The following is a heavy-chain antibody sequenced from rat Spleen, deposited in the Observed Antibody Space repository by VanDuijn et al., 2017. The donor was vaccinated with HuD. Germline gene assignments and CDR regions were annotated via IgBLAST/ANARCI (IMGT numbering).Heavy chain of an antibody. CDR2: MWRGGST. V-gene: IGHV2-15*01. CDR1: GFSLTSYI. J-gene: IGHJ2*01. D-gene: IGHD5-1*01. Sequence: QVQLKESGPGLVQPSQTLSLTCTVSGFSLTSYIVSWVRQPPGKGLEWMGVMWRGGSTEYNSALKSRLSISRDTSKSQVFLKMSSLKTEDTATYYCARQNWPYYFDYWGQGVMVTVSS. CDR3: ARQNWPYYFDY.